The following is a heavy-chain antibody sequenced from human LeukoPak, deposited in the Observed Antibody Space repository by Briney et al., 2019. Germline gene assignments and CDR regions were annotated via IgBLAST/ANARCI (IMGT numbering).Heavy chain of an antibody. J-gene: IGHJ4*02. CDR2: IIPIFGTA. V-gene: IGHV1-69*05. CDR1: GGTFSSYA. D-gene: IGHD5-24*01. CDR3: ARATPGGLHGYSFDY. Sequence: SVKVSCKASGGTFSSYAISWVRQAPGQGLEWMGRIIPIFGTANYAQKFQGRVTITTDESTSTAYMELTSLRSGDTAVYYCARATPGGLHGYSFDYWGQGTVVTVYS.